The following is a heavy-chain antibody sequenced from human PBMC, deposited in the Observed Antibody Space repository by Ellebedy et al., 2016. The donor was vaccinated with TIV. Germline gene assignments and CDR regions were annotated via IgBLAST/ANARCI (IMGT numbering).Heavy chain of an antibody. D-gene: IGHD5-18*01. J-gene: IGHJ4*02. Sequence: GGSLRLXXAASGFTFSSYGMHWVRQAPGKGLEWVAVISYDGSNKYYADSVKGRFTISRDNSKNTLYLQMNSLRAEDTAVYYCAKGGWLPYWGQGTLVTVSS. CDR1: GFTFSSYG. V-gene: IGHV3-30*18. CDR2: ISYDGSNK. CDR3: AKGGWLPY.